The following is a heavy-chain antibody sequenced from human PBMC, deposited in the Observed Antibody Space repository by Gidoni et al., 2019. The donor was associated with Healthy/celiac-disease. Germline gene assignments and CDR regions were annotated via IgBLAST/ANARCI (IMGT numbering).Heavy chain of an antibody. CDR2: IYYSGST. D-gene: IGHD3-22*01. V-gene: IGHV4-31*01. CDR1: GGSIRRGGLY. CDR3: ARGRSGDYYDSSCYYQGTGDAFDI. Sequence: QVQLQESGPGLGKHSQTMCLTCHISGGSIRRGGLYGSWVRQHPGKCLEWIGCIYYSGSTYYNLSLKRLVTISLYTSKIQSSLKLSSVSDADTAVYYGARGRSGDYYDSSCYYQGTGDAFDIWGQGTMVTVSS. J-gene: IGHJ3*02.